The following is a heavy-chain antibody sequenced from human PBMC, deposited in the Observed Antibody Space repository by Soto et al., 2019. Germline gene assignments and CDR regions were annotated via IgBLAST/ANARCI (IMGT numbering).Heavy chain of an antibody. Sequence: GGSLRLSCAASGFTFSNYAMSWVRQAPGKGLEWVSGISNSGGSTYYADSVKGRFTSSRDNSKNTLFLQMNSLRAEDTAVYYCAKRRFFDSSGFYYYYYFDYWGQGPLVTVS. D-gene: IGHD3-22*01. V-gene: IGHV3-23*01. CDR3: AKRRFFDSSGFYYYYYFDY. J-gene: IGHJ4*02. CDR1: GFTFSNYA. CDR2: ISNSGGST.